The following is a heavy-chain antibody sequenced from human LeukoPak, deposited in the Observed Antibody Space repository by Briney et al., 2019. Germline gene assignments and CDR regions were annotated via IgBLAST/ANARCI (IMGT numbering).Heavy chain of an antibody. CDR3: ARRYYYNLGSFPFDF. CDR1: GGSFSGDF. D-gene: IGHD3-10*01. CDR2: IHNTVTT. V-gene: IGHV4-34*01. Sequence: SETLSLTCAVYGGSFSGDFWGWVRQSSGEGLGWVVEIHNTVTTNYNPSLNSPVPISEATSQNKFYLNLSPVTAADTAVYYCARRYYYNLGSFPFDFWGQGNLVTVSS. J-gene: IGHJ4*02.